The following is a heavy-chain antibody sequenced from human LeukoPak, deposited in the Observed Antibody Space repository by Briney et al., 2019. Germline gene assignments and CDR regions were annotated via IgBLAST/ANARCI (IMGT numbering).Heavy chain of an antibody. CDR2: ITGSGGNT. V-gene: IGHV3-23*01. J-gene: IGHJ4*02. Sequence: PGGSLRLSCVVSGFTFSSYAVTWVRQAPGKGLEWVGSITGSGGNTYYADSVKGRFTISRDNSKNTLYLQMNSLRVEDTAIYYCARDPNRYSSTVYFDYWGQGTLVTVSS. CDR3: ARDPNRYSSTVYFDY. D-gene: IGHD2-21*01. CDR1: GFTFSSYA.